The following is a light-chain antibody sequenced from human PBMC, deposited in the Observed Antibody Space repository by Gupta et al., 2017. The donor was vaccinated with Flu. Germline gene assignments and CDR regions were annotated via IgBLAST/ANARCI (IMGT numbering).Light chain of an antibody. Sequence: SYVLTQPPSVSVAPGRTARITCGGNNIVTKNVHWYQQKPGQAPVLVVYDDSDLPSGIERLSGSTSGNTAALTISSVEAGDEPDSYCQVWDSRIAHWVFGGGTKLTVL. CDR1: NIVTKN. CDR2: DDS. V-gene: IGLV3-21*03. CDR3: QVWDSRIAHWV. J-gene: IGLJ3*02.